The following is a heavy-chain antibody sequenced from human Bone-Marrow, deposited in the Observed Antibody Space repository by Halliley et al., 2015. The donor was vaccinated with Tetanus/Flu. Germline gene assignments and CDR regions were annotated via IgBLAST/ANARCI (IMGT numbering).Heavy chain of an antibody. Sequence: GPSHPGDSDTRYSPSFQGQVAFSVDKAISTAYLQGSSLQASDTAIYYCARHEKTYYAFYGLDVWGQGTTVTVSS. J-gene: IGHJ6*02. V-gene: IGHV5-51*01. CDR2: SHPGDSDT. CDR3: ARHEKTYYAFYGLDV. D-gene: IGHD3-3*01.